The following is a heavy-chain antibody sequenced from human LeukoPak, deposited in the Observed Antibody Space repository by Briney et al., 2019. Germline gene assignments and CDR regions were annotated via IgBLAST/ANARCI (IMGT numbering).Heavy chain of an antibody. CDR1: GYTFISYY. CDR3: ARGYYYGSGSYFWLAHFDY. Sequence: GASVKVSCKASGYTFISYYMHWVRQAPGQGLEWMGIINPSGGSTSYAQKFQGRITMTRDTSTSTVYMELSSLRSEDTAVYYCARGYYYGSGSYFWLAHFDYWGQGTLVTVSS. V-gene: IGHV1-46*01. J-gene: IGHJ4*02. D-gene: IGHD3-10*01. CDR2: INPSGGST.